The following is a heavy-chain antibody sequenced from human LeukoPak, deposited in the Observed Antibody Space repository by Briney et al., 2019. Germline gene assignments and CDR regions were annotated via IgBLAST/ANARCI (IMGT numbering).Heavy chain of an antibody. V-gene: IGHV3-7*01. CDR2: IKQDGSEK. D-gene: IGHD3-16*02. CDR1: GFTFSNYW. J-gene: IGHJ4*02. Sequence: GGSLRLSCAASGFTFSNYWMTWVRQAPGKGLEWVANIKQDGSEKYYVDSVKGRFTISRDNAKNSLYLQMDSLRAEDTAVYYCARPLRLGELSSFDYWGQGTLSPSPQ. CDR3: ARPLRLGELSSFDY.